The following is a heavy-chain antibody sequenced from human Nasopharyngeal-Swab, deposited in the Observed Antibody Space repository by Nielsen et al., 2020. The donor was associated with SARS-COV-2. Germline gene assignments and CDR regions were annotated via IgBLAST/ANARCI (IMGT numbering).Heavy chain of an antibody. CDR3: GYYGDEYYYYYYGMDV. V-gene: IGHV3-15*01. J-gene: IGHJ6*02. CDR1: GFTFSNAC. D-gene: IGHD4-17*01. CDR2: IKSKTDGGTT. Sequence: ESLKISCAASGFTFSNACMSWVRQAPGKGLEWVGRIKSKTDGGTTDYAAPVKGRFTISRDDSKNTLYLQMNSLKTEDTAVYYCGYYGDEYYYYYYGMDVWGQGTTVTVSS.